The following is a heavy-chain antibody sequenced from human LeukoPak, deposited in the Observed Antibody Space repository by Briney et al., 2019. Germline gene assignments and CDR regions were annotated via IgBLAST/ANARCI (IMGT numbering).Heavy chain of an antibody. CDR3: ARVVCSSTSCYTGGWFDP. Sequence: GASVKVSCKASGGTFSSYAISWVRQAPGQGLEWMGGIIPIFGTANYAQKFQGRVTITADESTSTAYMELSSLRSEDTAVYYCARVVCSSTSCYTGGWFDPWGQGTLVTVSS. V-gene: IGHV1-69*13. D-gene: IGHD2-2*02. CDR2: IIPIFGTA. J-gene: IGHJ5*02. CDR1: GGTFSSYA.